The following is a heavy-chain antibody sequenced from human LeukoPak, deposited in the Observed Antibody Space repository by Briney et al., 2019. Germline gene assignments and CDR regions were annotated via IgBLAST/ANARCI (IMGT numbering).Heavy chain of an antibody. V-gene: IGHV4-39*01. CDR1: GGSISSYY. CDR3: ARLMEYYDILTGYYAFDI. Sequence: PSETLSLTCTVSGGSISSYYWGWIRQPPGKGLEWIGSIYYSGSTYYNPSLKSRVTISVDTSKNPFSLKLSSVTAADTAVYYCARLMEYYDILTGYYAFDIWGQGTMVTVSS. CDR2: IYYSGST. J-gene: IGHJ3*02. D-gene: IGHD3-9*01.